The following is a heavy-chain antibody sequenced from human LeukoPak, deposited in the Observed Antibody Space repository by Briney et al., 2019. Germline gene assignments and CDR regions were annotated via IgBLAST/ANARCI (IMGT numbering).Heavy chain of an antibody. J-gene: IGHJ4*02. V-gene: IGHV4-59*01. CDR3: ARGDYGGSDY. CDR2: IYCSGST. D-gene: IGHD4-23*01. CDR1: GGSISSYY. Sequence: PSETLSLTCTVSGGSISSYYWSWIRQPPGKGLEWIGYIYCSGSTNYNPSLKSRVTISVDTSKNQFSLKLSSVTAADTAVYYCARGDYGGSDYWGQGTLVTVSS.